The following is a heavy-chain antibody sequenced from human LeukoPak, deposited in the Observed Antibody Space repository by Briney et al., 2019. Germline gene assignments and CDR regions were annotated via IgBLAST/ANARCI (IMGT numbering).Heavy chain of an antibody. J-gene: IGHJ4*02. Sequence: GGSLRLSCTASEFTFSNYSMDWVRQAPGKGLEWVSSTSTESRYTYYADSLKGRFTISRDNTKNSLYLQMSSLRAEDTAMYYCATAGGGSAYWGQGTLVTVSS. CDR1: EFTFSNYS. CDR3: ATAGGGSAY. D-gene: IGHD6-25*01. CDR2: TSTESRYT. V-gene: IGHV3-21*01.